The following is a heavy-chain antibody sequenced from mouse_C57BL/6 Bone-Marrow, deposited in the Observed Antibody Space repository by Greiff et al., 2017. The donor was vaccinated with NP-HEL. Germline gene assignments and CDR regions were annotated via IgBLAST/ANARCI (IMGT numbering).Heavy chain of an antibody. CDR1: GYPFTSYW. Sequence: VQLQQPGAELVKPGASVKLSCKASGYPFTSYWMHWVKQRPGRGLEWIGRIDPNSGGTKYNEKFKSKATLTVDKPSSTAYMQLSSLTSEDSAVYYCAQPDYYGRDYYAMDYWGQGTSVTVSS. CDR3: AQPDYYGRDYYAMDY. J-gene: IGHJ4*01. D-gene: IGHD1-1*01. V-gene: IGHV1-72*01. CDR2: IDPNSGGT.